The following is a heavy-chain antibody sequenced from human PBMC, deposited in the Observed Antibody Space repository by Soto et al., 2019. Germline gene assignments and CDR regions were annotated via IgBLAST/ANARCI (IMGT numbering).Heavy chain of an antibody. CDR1: GFTFSSYA. J-gene: IGHJ4*02. Sequence: PGGSLRLSCAASGFTFSSYAMHWVRQAPGKGLEWVAVISYDGSNKYYADSVKGRFTISRDNSKNTLYLQMNSLRAEDTAVYYCARGYIRYSGTDYWGQGTLVTVSS. CDR3: ARGYIRYSGTDY. CDR2: ISYDGSNK. V-gene: IGHV3-30-3*01. D-gene: IGHD3-9*01.